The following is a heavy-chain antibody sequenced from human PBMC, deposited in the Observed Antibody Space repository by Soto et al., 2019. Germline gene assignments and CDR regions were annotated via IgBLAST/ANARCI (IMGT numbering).Heavy chain of an antibody. CDR2: IYYSGST. CDR1: GGSIRSYY. Sequence: SETLSLTCTVSGGSIRSYYWSWIRQPPGKGLEWIGYIYYSGSTNYNPSLKSRVTISVDTSKNQFSLKLRSVTAADTAVYYCARYDSSGSLFDYSGQGTLVTVSS. J-gene: IGHJ4*02. V-gene: IGHV4-59*08. CDR3: ARYDSSGSLFDY. D-gene: IGHD3-22*01.